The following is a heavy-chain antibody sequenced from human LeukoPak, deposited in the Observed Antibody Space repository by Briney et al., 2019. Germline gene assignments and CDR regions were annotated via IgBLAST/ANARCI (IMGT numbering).Heavy chain of an antibody. V-gene: IGHV1-18*01. J-gene: IGHJ4*02. CDR1: GYTFTSYG. Sequence: GASVKVSFKASGYTFTSYGISWVRQAPGQGLEWMGWISAYNGNTNYAQKLQGRVTMTTDTSTSTAYMELRSLRSDDTAVYYCARALKADFWSGYHLDYWGQGTLVTVSS. D-gene: IGHD3-3*01. CDR3: ARALKADFWSGYHLDY. CDR2: ISAYNGNT.